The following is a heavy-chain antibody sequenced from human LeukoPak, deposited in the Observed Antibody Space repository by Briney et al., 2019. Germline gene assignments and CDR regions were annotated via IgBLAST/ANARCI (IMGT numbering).Heavy chain of an antibody. CDR3: ARAVYREYYDIVTGSPWPPYYMDV. CDR2: FFYTGSN. CDR1: GDSITSGRKC. V-gene: IGHV4-39*07. J-gene: IGHJ6*03. Sequence: SETLSLTCTVSGDSITSGRKCYVHWLGQPPVKGLEWIGRFFYTGSNSYNPSLNSRVNDYVDRSKTQFSLKLSSVTAADTAVYYCARAVYREYYDIVTGSPWPPYYMDVWGEGTRVTVSS. D-gene: IGHD3-9*01.